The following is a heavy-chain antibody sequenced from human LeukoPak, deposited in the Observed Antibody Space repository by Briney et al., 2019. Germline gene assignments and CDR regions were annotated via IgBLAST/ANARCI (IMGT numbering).Heavy chain of an antibody. V-gene: IGHV1-2*06. CDR1: GYTFTGYY. CDR2: INPNSGGT. Sequence: GASVTVSCTASGYTFTGYYMHWVRQAPGQGLEWMGRINPNSGGTNYAQKFQGRVTMTRDTSISTAYMELSRLRSDDTAVYYCARGPYSSGWYNFDYWGQGTLVTVSS. J-gene: IGHJ4*02. D-gene: IGHD6-19*01. CDR3: ARGPYSSGWYNFDY.